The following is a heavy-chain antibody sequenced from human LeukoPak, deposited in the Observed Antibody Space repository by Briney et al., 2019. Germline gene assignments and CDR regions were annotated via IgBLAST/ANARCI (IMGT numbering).Heavy chain of an antibody. Sequence: GESLKISCKGSGYSFTNYWIGWVRQMPGKGLKWMGIIYPGDSDARYSPSFQGQVTISADKSISTAYLQWSSLKASDTAMYYCARPIHYYGSGSYYFDYWGQGTLVTVSS. CDR3: ARPIHYYGSGSYYFDY. V-gene: IGHV5-51*01. CDR1: GYSFTNYW. J-gene: IGHJ4*02. D-gene: IGHD3-10*01. CDR2: IYPGDSDA.